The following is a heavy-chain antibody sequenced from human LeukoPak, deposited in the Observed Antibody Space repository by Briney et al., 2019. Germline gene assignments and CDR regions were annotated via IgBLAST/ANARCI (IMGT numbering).Heavy chain of an antibody. Sequence: GGSLRLSCAASGFTFDNYGMSWVRQVPGKGLEWVSSINANGGSTAYADSVKGRFTISRDNAKNSLYLQMNSLRAEDTAFYYCVRHDFWSGFKGGDYWGQGTLVTVSS. D-gene: IGHD3-3*01. J-gene: IGHJ4*02. CDR2: INANGGST. CDR3: VRHDFWSGFKGGDY. V-gene: IGHV3-20*04. CDR1: GFTFDNYG.